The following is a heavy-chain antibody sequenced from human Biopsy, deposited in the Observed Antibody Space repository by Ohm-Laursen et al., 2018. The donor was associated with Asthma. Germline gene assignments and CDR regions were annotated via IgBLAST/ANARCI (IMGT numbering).Heavy chain of an antibody. V-gene: IGHV1-2*06. CDR1: GYTFTGYY. Sequence: SVKVSCKASGYTFTGYYMHWVRQAPGQGLEWMGRINPNSGGTNYAQKFQGRVTMTRDTSISTAYMELSRLRSDDTAVYYCARDAAAAGESYYYYYGMDVWGQGTTVTVSS. J-gene: IGHJ6*02. CDR2: INPNSGGT. D-gene: IGHD6-13*01. CDR3: ARDAAAAGESYYYYYGMDV.